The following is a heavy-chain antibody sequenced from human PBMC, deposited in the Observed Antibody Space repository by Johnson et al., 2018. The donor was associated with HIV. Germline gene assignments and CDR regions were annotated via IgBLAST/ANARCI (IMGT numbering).Heavy chain of an antibody. V-gene: IGHV3-66*01. J-gene: IGHJ3*02. CDR1: GFTVSSNY. CDR3: AREQATLFFRASGAAFNI. CDR2: IYSGGST. D-gene: IGHD3-3*01. Sequence: VQLVESGGGVVQPGRSLRLSCAASGFTVSSNYMSWVRQAPGKGLEWVSVIYSGGSTYYADSVKGRFTISRDNSKNTLYLQMNSLRVEDTAVYYCAREQATLFFRASGAAFNIWGQGTTVTVSS.